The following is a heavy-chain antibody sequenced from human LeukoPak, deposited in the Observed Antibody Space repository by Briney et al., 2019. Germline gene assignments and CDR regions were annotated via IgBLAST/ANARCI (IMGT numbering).Heavy chain of an antibody. CDR2: ISSSSSYI. V-gene: IGHV3-21*01. Sequence: PGGSLRLSCAASGFTFSSYSMNWVRQAPGEGLEWVSSISSSSSYIYYADSVKGRFTISRDNAKNSLYLQMNSLRAEDTAVYYCARDVYDSSGFHLPFDYWGQGTLVTVSS. J-gene: IGHJ4*02. CDR1: GFTFSSYS. CDR3: ARDVYDSSGFHLPFDY. D-gene: IGHD3-22*01.